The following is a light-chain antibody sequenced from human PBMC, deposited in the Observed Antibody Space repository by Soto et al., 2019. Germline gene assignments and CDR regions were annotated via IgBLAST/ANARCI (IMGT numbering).Light chain of an antibody. J-gene: IGLJ2*01. Sequence: QSVLTQPPSASGTPGQRVTISCSGSSSNIGSNIVNWYQQVPGTAPKLLIYNKNQRPSGVPDRFSGSKSGTSASLAISGLQSEDEADHYCAAWDDSLNGHVVFGGGTKLTVL. CDR1: SSNIGSNI. CDR2: NKN. V-gene: IGLV1-44*01. CDR3: AAWDDSLNGHVV.